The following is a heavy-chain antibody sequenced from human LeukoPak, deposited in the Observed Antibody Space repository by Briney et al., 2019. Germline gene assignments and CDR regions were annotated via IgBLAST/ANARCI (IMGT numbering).Heavy chain of an antibody. D-gene: IGHD5-24*01. CDR2: IYPADSDT. J-gene: IGHJ4*02. CDR3: ARQDGRALYYFDY. CDR1: GYSFTYYW. V-gene: IGHV5-51*01. Sequence: GVSLQISCKGSGYSFTYYWIAWVRPRPGKGMEWMGIIYPADSDTRYSPSFQGQVTISADKSTSTAYLQWSSLKASDTAMYYCARQDGRALYYFDYWGQGTLVTVSS.